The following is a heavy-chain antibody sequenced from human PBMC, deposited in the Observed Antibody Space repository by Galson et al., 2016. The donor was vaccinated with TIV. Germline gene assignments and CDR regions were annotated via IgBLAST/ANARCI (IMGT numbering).Heavy chain of an antibody. Sequence: LRLSCAVSGFTLRNAWMSWIRQSPGKGLEWIGEINHSGSTNYNPSLKSRVSISGDTSKNHFSLKLSSVTAADTAVYYCARDKYCSSTTCSTHYCGGGSCSGWFDPWGQGTLVTVSS. CDR1: GFTLRNAW. V-gene: IGHV4-34*01. D-gene: IGHD2-2*02. CDR2: INHSGST. J-gene: IGHJ5*02. CDR3: ARDKYCSSTTCSTHYCGGGSCSGWFDP.